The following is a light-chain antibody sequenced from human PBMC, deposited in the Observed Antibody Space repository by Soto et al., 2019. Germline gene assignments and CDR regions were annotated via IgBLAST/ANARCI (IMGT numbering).Light chain of an antibody. CDR1: QSVSRNF. CDR3: PHYGCSGIT. V-gene: IGKV3-20*01. J-gene: IGKJ4*01. CDR2: GAS. Sequence: EIVLTQSPGTLSFSPGERATLSCRASQSVSRNFIAWYPQKPGQAPRLLIYGASTRATGSPDRFSGSGSGTAFTLTIDILEPEDFAVYHEPHYGCSGITFSVETKVEIK.